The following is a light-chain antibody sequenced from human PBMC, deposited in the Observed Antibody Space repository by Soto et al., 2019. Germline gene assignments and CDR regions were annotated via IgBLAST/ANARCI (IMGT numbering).Light chain of an antibody. CDR3: QQYDNLSWT. J-gene: IGKJ1*01. Sequence: DIQMTQSPSSLSASVGDRVTITCQASQDISNYVNWYQQKPGKAPKLLIYDASNLETGVPSRFSGSGSGTDFTFTISSLQPEDIATYYCQQYDNLSWTFDQGTKVDIK. V-gene: IGKV1-33*01. CDR1: QDISNY. CDR2: DAS.